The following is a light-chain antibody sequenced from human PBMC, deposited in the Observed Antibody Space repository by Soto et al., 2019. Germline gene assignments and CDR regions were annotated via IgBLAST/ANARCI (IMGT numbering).Light chain of an antibody. J-gene: IGKJ5*01. CDR2: GAS. CDR1: QIISSSY. Sequence: IGCYQSPCTLSVTLGYRATLSCRAIQIISSSYLAWYQQKPGQAPRILFYGASNRATGMPDRFSGSGSGTDFTLTISRLEPEDFAVYYCQQRSNWPSITFGQGTRLEIK. V-gene: IGKV3D-20*02. CDR3: QQRSNWPSIT.